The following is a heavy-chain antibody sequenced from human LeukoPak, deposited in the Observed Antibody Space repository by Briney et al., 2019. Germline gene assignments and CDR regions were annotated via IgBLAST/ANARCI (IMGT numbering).Heavy chain of an antibody. Sequence: ASVKVSCKGSGYSFPTYWITWVRQMPGKGLEWMGIIYPGDSHTNYSPSFQGQVTFSVDRSIDTAYLHWSSLKASDTAMYFCARALGSGTYLYYSDYWGQGTLVTVSS. D-gene: IGHD3-10*01. V-gene: IGHV5-51*01. CDR2: IYPGDSHT. CDR3: ARALGSGTYLYYSDY. CDR1: GYSFPTYW. J-gene: IGHJ4*02.